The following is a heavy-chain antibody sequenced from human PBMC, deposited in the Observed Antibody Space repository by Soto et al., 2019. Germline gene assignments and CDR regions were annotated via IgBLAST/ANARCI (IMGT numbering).Heavy chain of an antibody. CDR1: NGPINSADSY. J-gene: IGHJ4*02. V-gene: IGHV4-30-4*01. D-gene: IGHD1-26*01. Sequence: ASETLSLTCNVSNGPINSADSYWIWIRHAPGKGLEWIGYIYYSGSASYNPTLKGRVSISLDTSKNQFSLSLRSVTAADTAVYFCSRSFRVGSTPASLDYWGQGTLVTVSS. CDR3: SRSFRVGSTPASLDY. CDR2: IYYSGSA.